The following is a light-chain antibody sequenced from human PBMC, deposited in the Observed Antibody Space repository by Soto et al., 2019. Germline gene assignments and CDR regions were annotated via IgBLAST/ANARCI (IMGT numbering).Light chain of an antibody. CDR3: QQYDSLPLT. Sequence: DIQMTQSPPSLSASVGYRVTITCQSSEHINNYLNWYQQIPGKAPKLLIYDASNLAAGAPSRFSGSGSGTAFTFAISGLQPDDVATYYCQQYDSLPLTFGGGTKVDIK. J-gene: IGKJ4*01. CDR2: DAS. V-gene: IGKV1-33*01. CDR1: EHINNY.